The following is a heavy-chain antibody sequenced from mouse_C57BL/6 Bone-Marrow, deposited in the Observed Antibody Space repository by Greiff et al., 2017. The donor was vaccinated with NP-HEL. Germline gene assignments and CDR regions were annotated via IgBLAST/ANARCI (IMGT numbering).Heavy chain of an antibody. V-gene: IGHV1-59*01. Sequence: QVQLKQPGAELVRPGTSVKLSCKASGYTFTSYWMHWVKQRPGQGLEWIGVIDPSDSYTNYNQKFKGKATLTVDTSSSTAYMQLSSLTSEDSAVYYCARFPRGWYFDVWGTGTTVTVSS. CDR3: ARFPRGWYFDV. CDR1: GYTFTSYW. J-gene: IGHJ1*03. CDR2: IDPSDSYT.